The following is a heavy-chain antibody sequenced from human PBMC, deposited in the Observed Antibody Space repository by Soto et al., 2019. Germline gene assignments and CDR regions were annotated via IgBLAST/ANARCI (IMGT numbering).Heavy chain of an antibody. V-gene: IGHV3-21*01. CDR3: ARARGVVVPAAMQYDAFDI. D-gene: IGHD2-2*01. J-gene: IGHJ3*02. CDR2: ISSSSSYI. Sequence: EVQLVESGGGLVKPGGSLRLSCAASGFTFSSYSMNWVRQAPGKGLEWVSSISSSSSYIYYADSVKGRFTISRDNAKNSLYLQMNSLRDEDTAVYYCARARGVVVPAAMQYDAFDIWGQGTMVTVSS. CDR1: GFTFSSYS.